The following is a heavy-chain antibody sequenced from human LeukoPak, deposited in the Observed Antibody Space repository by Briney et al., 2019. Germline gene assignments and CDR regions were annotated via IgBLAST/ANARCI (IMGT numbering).Heavy chain of an antibody. CDR1: GGSIRSYY. Sequence: PSETLSLTCTVSGGSIRSYYWTWIRQPPRKGLEWIGYIYYSGSTNYNPSLKSRVTISLDTSKNQFSLKLNSVTAADTAVYYCAAGASGNYWAPFDYWGQGTLVTVSS. J-gene: IGHJ4*02. V-gene: IGHV4-59*01. CDR2: IYYSGST. D-gene: IGHD1-26*01. CDR3: AAGASGNYWAPFDY.